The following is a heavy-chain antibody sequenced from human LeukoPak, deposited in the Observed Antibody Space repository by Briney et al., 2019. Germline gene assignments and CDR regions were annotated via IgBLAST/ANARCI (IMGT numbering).Heavy chain of an antibody. D-gene: IGHD5-18*01. CDR1: GVTFSGYH. J-gene: IGHJ1*01. CDR2: ISSSGDTR. CDR3: AGDWGYSHIYH. V-gene: IGHV3-11*01. Sequence: GGSLRLSCAVSGVTFSGYHMSWIRQAPGKGLEWLSYISSSGDTRYDADSVRGRFTISRDNAQNSVYLQMNSLRVEDTAVYYCAGDWGYSHIYHRGQGTPVTVSS.